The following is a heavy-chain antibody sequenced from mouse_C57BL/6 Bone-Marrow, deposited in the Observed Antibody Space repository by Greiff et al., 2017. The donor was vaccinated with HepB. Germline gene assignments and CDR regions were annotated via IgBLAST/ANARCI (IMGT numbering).Heavy chain of an antibody. D-gene: IGHD1-1*01. CDR3: ARDTLYYGSGYRYFDV. J-gene: IGHJ1*03. V-gene: IGHV5-4*01. CDR2: ISAGCSYT. CDR1: GFTFSSYA. Sequence: DVQLLQSGGGLVKPGASLKLSCAASGFTFSSYAMPWVRQTPEKRLEWVGTISAGCSYTDYPDNVKGRFTITRDNAKNNLYLQMSHLKSEDTAMYYCARDTLYYGSGYRYFDVWGTGTTVTVSS.